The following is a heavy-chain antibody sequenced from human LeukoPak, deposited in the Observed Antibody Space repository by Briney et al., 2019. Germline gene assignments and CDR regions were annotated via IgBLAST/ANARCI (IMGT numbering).Heavy chain of an antibody. J-gene: IGHJ4*02. Sequence: GGSLRLSCAASGFTFSSYAMHWVRQAPGKGLEWVAAISYDGSNKYSADSVKGRFTISRDNSKNTLYLQMNSLRAEDTAVYYCATQQWLVSDFDYWGQGTLVTVSS. V-gene: IGHV3-30*04. CDR2: ISYDGSNK. CDR3: ATQQWLVSDFDY. CDR1: GFTFSSYA. D-gene: IGHD6-19*01.